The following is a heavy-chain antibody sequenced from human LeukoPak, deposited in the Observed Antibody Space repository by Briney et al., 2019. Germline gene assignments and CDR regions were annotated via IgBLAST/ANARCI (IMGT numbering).Heavy chain of an antibody. CDR2: MYYSWST. CDR3: AKHSITKNRDTRNWFDP. CDR1: GGSISSYY. Sequence: PSETLSLTCTVSGGSISSYYWSWIRQPPGKVLEWIGYMYYSWSTNYIPSLKTRVTISVATSKHQFSLKLSSVTDADTAVYYCAKHSITKNRDTRNWFDPWGQGRLVTVSS. D-gene: IGHD3-10*01. V-gene: IGHV4-59*08. J-gene: IGHJ5*02.